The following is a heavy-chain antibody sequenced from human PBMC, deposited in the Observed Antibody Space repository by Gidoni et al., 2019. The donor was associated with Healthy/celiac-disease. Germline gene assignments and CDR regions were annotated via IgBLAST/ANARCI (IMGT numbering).Heavy chain of an antibody. Sequence: EVQLLESGGGLVQPGGSLRLSCAASGFPFRRYAMSWVRQAPGKGLEWVSAISGSGGSTYYADSVKGRFTISRDNSKNTLYLQMNSLRAEDTAVYYCAKDRGPGGYMIVVVLDAFDIWGQGTMVTVSS. CDR2: ISGSGGST. D-gene: IGHD3-22*01. CDR1: GFPFRRYA. V-gene: IGHV3-23*01. J-gene: IGHJ3*02. CDR3: AKDRGPGGYMIVVVLDAFDI.